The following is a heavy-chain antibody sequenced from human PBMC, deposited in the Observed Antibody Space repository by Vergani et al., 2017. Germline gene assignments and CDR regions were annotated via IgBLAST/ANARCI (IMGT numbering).Heavy chain of an antibody. V-gene: IGHV3-11*01. CDR1: GFTFSDYY. Sequence: QVQLVESGGGLVKPGGSLRLSCAASGFTFSDYYMSWIRQAPGKGREWVSYISSSGSTIYYADSVKGRFTISRDNAKNSLYLQMNSLGAEDSAVYYCARRYXYGTWGRYYYYMDVWGKGTTVTVSS. CDR2: ISSSGSTI. D-gene: IGHD5-18*01. CDR3: ARRYXYGTWGRYYYYMDV. J-gene: IGHJ6*03.